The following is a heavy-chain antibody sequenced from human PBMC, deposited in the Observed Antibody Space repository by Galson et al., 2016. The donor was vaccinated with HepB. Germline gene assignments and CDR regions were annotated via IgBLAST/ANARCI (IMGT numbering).Heavy chain of an antibody. CDR1: GFTFRNYS. J-gene: IGHJ4*02. CDR3: TTWLSHHFDY. Sequence: SLRLSCAASGFTFRNYSLSWVRRAPGKGLEWVSHIDGPTPNTHYADSVRGLFSIYRDNSRDTLFLQMDRLTAEVSAIYYCTTWLSHHFDYWGQGTRVTVSS. V-gene: IGHV3-23*01. CDR2: IDGPTPNT. D-gene: IGHD6-19*01.